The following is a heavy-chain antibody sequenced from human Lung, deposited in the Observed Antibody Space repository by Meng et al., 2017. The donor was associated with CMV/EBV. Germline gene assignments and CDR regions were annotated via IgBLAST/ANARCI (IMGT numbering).Heavy chain of an antibody. CDR1: GYTFTSYG. V-gene: IGHV1-18*01. D-gene: IGHD1-26*01. CDR2: ISAYNGNT. CDR3: ARDPTKTHSGSYYDY. J-gene: IGHJ4*02. Sequence: HVQLVQSGAEVKKPGASVKVSCKASGYTFTSYGISWVRQAPGQGLEWMGWISAYNGNTNYAQKLQGRVTMTTDTSTSTAYMELRSLISDDTALYYCARDPTKTHSGSYYDYWGQGTLVTVSS.